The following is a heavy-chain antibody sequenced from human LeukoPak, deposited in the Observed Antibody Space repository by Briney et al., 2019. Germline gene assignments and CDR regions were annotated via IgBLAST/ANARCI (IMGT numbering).Heavy chain of an antibody. CDR1: GYTLTGYY. J-gene: IGHJ5*02. Sequence: ASVKVSCKASGYTLTGYYMHWVRQAPGQGLEWMGWINPNSGGTNYAQKFQGRVTMTRDTSISTAYMELSRLRSDDTAVYYCAREWRRYYGSGSYSFFPIDPWGQGTLVTVSS. D-gene: IGHD3-10*01. V-gene: IGHV1-2*02. CDR2: INPNSGGT. CDR3: AREWRRYYGSGSYSFFPIDP.